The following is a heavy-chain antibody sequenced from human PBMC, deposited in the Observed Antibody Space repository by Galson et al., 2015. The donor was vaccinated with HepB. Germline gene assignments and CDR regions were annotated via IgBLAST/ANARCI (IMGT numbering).Heavy chain of an antibody. J-gene: IGHJ5*02. Sequence: SLRLSCAASGFTFSRYNMHWVRQAPGKGLEWVASISSSSSDIYYSDSVKGRFTISRDNAKNSLHLQMNSLGAEDTAVYYCARDHGSSWYIENWFHPWGQEPLVTVSS. D-gene: IGHD6-13*01. V-gene: IGHV3-21*01. CDR2: ISSSSSDI. CDR1: GFTFSRYN. CDR3: ARDHGSSWYIENWFHP.